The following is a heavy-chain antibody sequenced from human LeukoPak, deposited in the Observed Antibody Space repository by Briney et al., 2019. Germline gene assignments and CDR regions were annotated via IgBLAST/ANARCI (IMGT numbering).Heavy chain of an antibody. CDR3: AREDHDILTGYPNWFDP. J-gene: IGHJ5*02. V-gene: IGHV4-4*07. CDR1: GGSISSYY. CDR2: IYTSGST. Sequence: SETLSLTCTVSGGSISSYYWSLIRQPAGKGLEWIGRIYTSGSTNYNPSLKSRVTMSVDTSKNQFSLKLGSVTAADTAVYYCAREDHDILTGYPNWFDPWGQGTLVTVSS. D-gene: IGHD3-9*01.